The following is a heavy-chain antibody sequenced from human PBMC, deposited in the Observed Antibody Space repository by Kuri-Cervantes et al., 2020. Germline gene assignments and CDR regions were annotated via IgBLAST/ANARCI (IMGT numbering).Heavy chain of an antibody. D-gene: IGHD1-26*01. CDR3: ARTKWELLNYFDY. Sequence: GGSLRLSCAASGFTFSSYSMNWVRQAPGKGLEWVSSISSSSSYIYYADSVKGRFTISRDNAKNSLYLQMNSLRAEDTAVYYCARTKWELLNYFDYWGQGTLVTVSS. J-gene: IGHJ4*02. CDR2: ISSSSSYI. V-gene: IGHV3-21*03. CDR1: GFTFSSYS.